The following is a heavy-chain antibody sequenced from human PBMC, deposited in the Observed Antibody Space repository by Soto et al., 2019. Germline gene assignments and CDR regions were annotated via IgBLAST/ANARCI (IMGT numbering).Heavy chain of an antibody. CDR1: GGSIGAYY. V-gene: IGHV4-59*01. D-gene: IGHD1-1*01. J-gene: IGHJ3*02. Sequence: SEALSLTCTVSGGSIGAYYWSWIRQPPGKGLEWIGYTSYGGNTNYDPSLRSRVTISIDASKNQFSLKLSSMTAADTAVYYCASRDWNDAFHIWGQGTMVTVSS. CDR2: TSYGGNT. CDR3: ASRDWNDAFHI.